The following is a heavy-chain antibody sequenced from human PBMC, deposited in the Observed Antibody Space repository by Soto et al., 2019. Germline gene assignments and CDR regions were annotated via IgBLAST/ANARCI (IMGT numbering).Heavy chain of an antibody. D-gene: IGHD3-3*01. V-gene: IGHV3-73*02. Sequence: EVQLVESGGGLVQPGGSLKLSCAASGFTFSDSSMHWVRQASGKGLEWVGRIRSKANSYATVDAASVKGRFTISRDDSKNTAYLKMNSLKAEDTAVYYCTSIPDDSWSAYDAWGQGTTVIVSS. CDR3: TSIPDDSWSAYDA. CDR1: GFTFSDSS. J-gene: IGHJ6*02. CDR2: IRSKANSYAT.